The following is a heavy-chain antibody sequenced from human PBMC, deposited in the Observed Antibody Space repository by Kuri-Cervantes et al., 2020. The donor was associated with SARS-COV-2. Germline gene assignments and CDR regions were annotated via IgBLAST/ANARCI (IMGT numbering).Heavy chain of an antibody. CDR1: GFTFSSYW. V-gene: IGHV3-7*01. CDR3: ARIYDSSGYYHYWYSDL. Sequence: GESLKISCAASGFTFSSYWMSWVRQAPGEGLEWVANINQDGSDKYYVDPVKGRFTISRDNAKNSLHLQMNSLRAEDTAVYYCARIYDSSGYYHYWYSDLWGRGTLVTVSS. J-gene: IGHJ2*01. CDR2: INQDGSDK. D-gene: IGHD3-22*01.